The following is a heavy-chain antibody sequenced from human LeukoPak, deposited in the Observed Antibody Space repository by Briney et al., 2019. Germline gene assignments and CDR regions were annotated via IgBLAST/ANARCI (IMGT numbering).Heavy chain of an antibody. CDR3: AKITMARTPNY. CDR1: GLTFSSYA. J-gene: IGHJ4*02. V-gene: IGHV3-23*01. D-gene: IGHD3-10*01. Sequence: GGSLRLSCAASGLTFSSYAMNWVRQASGKGLEWVSGINENGRKTYYADSVKGRFSISRDNSKNTLYLQMSDLRAEDTAVYYCAKITMARTPNYWGQGTLVTVSS. CDR2: INENGRKT.